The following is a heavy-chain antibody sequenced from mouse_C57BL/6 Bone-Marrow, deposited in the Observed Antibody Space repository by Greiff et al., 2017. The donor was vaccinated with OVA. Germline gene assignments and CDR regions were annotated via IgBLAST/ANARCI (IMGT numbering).Heavy chain of an antibody. CDR3: ARRGLGFAY. Sequence: SVKGRFTISRDNAKNTLYLQMSSLKSEDTAMYYCARRGLGFAYWGQGTLVTVSA. J-gene: IGHJ3*01. D-gene: IGHD3-1*01. V-gene: IGHV5-6*02.